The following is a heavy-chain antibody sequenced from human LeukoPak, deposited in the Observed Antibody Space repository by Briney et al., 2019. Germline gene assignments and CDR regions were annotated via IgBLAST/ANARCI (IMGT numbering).Heavy chain of an antibody. CDR2: ISSNGGST. Sequence: PGGSLRLSCAASGFTFSSCAMQWVRQAPGKGLESVSAISSNGGSTFYANSVKGRFTISRDNSKNTLYLQMGSLRAEDMAVYYCARGGLMVYAAAFGPWGQGTLVTVSS. CDR1: GFTFSSCA. V-gene: IGHV3-64*01. CDR3: ARGGLMVYAAAFGP. J-gene: IGHJ5*02. D-gene: IGHD2-8*01.